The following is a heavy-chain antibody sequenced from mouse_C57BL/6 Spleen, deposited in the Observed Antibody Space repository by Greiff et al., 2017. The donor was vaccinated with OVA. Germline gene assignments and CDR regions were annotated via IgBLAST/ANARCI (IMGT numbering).Heavy chain of an antibody. CDR3: ARYGYDLYFDY. D-gene: IGHD2-2*01. CDR1: GYTFTDYY. V-gene: IGHV1-76*01. Sequence: QVQLQQSGAELVRPGASVKLSCKASGYTFTDYYINWVKQRPGQGLEWIARIYPGSGNTYYNEKFKGKATLTAEKSSSTAYMQLSSLTSEDSAVYFCARYGYDLYFDYWGQGTTLTVSS. CDR2: IYPGSGNT. J-gene: IGHJ2*01.